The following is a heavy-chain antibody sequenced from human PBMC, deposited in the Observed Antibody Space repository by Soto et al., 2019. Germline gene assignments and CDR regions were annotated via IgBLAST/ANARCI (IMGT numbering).Heavy chain of an antibody. J-gene: IGHJ4*02. CDR1: GGSISSSSYY. V-gene: IGHV4-39*01. CDR2: IYYSGST. CDR3: ARSTSGAYCGGDCYSRIY. D-gene: IGHD2-21*02. Sequence: PSETLSLTCTVSGGSISSSSYYWGWIRQPPGKGLEWIGSIYYSGSTYYNPSLKSRVTIPVDTSKNQFSLKLSSVTAADTAVYYCARSTSGAYCGGDCYSRIYWGQGTLVTVSS.